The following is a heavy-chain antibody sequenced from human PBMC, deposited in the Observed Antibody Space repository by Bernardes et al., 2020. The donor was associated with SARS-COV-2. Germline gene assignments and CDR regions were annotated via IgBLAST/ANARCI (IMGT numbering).Heavy chain of an antibody. J-gene: IGHJ4*02. V-gene: IGHV3-33*08. CDR3: ARDYYDSSALDY. D-gene: IGHD3-22*01. Sequence: GGSLRLSCAASGFTFSSYGMHWVRQAPGKGLEWVTVIWYDGSNKYYADSVKGRFTISRDNSKNTLYLQMNSLRAEDTAVYFCARDYYDSSALDYWGQGTLVTVSS. CDR1: GFTFSSYG. CDR2: IWYDGSNK.